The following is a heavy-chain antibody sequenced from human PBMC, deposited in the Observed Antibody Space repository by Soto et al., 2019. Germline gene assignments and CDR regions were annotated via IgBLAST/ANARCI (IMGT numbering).Heavy chain of an antibody. J-gene: IGHJ4*02. CDR2: IYYSGST. Sequence: PSETLSLTCTVSGGSISSYYWSWIRQPPGKGLEWIGYIYYSGSTNYNPSLKSRVTISVDTSKNQFSLKLSSVTAADTAVYYCARYRLSGYDAYYLDYWGQGTLVTSPQ. CDR3: ARYRLSGYDAYYLDY. D-gene: IGHD5-12*01. V-gene: IGHV4-59*01. CDR1: GGSISSYY.